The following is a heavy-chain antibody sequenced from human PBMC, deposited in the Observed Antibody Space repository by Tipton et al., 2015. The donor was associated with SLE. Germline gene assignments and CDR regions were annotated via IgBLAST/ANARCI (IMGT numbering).Heavy chain of an antibody. Sequence: TLSLTCSVSSYSIYNGFYWGWIRQSPGKGLEWIGSIYRSGTAYYNPSLKSRVTMSVDKSKNQFSLKVRSVTAADTAMYYCAKEGTAVAGIEFWGQGTLVTVSP. CDR1: SYSIYNGFY. D-gene: IGHD6-19*01. CDR2: IYRSGTA. CDR3: AKEGTAVAGIEF. V-gene: IGHV4-38-2*02. J-gene: IGHJ4*02.